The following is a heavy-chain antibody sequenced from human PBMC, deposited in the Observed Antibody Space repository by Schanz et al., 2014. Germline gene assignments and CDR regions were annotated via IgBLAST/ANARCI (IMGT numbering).Heavy chain of an antibody. CDR1: GITFSDYA. D-gene: IGHD2-2*01. Sequence: EVQLLESGGALEQPGGSLRLSCAASGITFSDYAMSWVRQAPGKGLEWVSTISGSGAHTYHADSVRGRFTISRDNSKNILFLQMNSLRAEDTAIYFCAAAGGTNCYFCALDIWGQGTMVTVSS. CDR3: AAAGGTNCYFCALDI. J-gene: IGHJ3*02. CDR2: ISGSGAHT. V-gene: IGHV3-23*01.